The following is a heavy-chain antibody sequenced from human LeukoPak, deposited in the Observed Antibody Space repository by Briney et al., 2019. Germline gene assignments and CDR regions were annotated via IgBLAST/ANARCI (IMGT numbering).Heavy chain of an antibody. D-gene: IGHD6-13*01. CDR2: ISSSSYI. CDR3: ARDRQQLVPTNYYYYGMDV. Sequence: GGSLRLSCAASGFTFSSYSMNWVRQAPGKGLEWVSSISSSSYIYYADSVKGRFTISRDNAKNSLYLQMNGLRAEDTAVYYCARDRQQLVPTNYYYYGMDVWGKGTTVTVSS. J-gene: IGHJ6*04. CDR1: GFTFSSYS. V-gene: IGHV3-21*01.